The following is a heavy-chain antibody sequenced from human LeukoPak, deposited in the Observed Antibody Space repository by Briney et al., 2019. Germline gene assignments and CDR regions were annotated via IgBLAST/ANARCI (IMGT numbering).Heavy chain of an antibody. CDR2: ISSPGGNT. D-gene: IGHD5-24*01. Sequence: GGSLRLSCTSSGFILSSFAMSWVRQAPGKGLEWVSSISSPGGNTYYADSVKGRFTISRDNSNNLVYLQMNSLRAEDTAVYYCAKTRNGYTTEYLRHWGQGTLVTVSS. CDR3: AKTRNGYTTEYLRH. J-gene: IGHJ1*01. CDR1: GFILSSFA. V-gene: IGHV3-23*01.